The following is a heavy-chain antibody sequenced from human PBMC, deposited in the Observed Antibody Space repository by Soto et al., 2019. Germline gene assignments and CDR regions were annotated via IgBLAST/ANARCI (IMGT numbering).Heavy chain of an antibody. D-gene: IGHD3-22*01. V-gene: IGHV3-9*01. CDR3: AKDRGPHYYDSSGYYYDYYYGMDV. Sequence: EVQLVESGGGLVQPGRSLRLACAASGFTFDDYAIHWVRQAPGKGLEWVPGVSWNSGSIVYADYVKGRFTISRDNAKNALYLQMNSLRAEDTALYYCAKDRGPHYYDSSGYYYDYYYGMDVWGQGTTVTVSS. CDR2: VSWNSGSI. CDR1: GFTFDDYA. J-gene: IGHJ6*02.